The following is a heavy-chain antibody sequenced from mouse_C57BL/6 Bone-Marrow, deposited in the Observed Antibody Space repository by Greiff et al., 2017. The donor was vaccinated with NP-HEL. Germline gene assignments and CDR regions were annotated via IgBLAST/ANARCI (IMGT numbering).Heavy chain of an antibody. J-gene: IGHJ3*01. CDR2: ISDGGSYT. D-gene: IGHD1-1*01. V-gene: IGHV5-4*01. Sequence: EVKLQESGGGLVKPGGSLKLSCAASGFTFSSYAMSWVRQTPEKRLEWVATISDGGSYTYYPDNVKGRFTISRDNAKNNLYLQMSHLKSEDTAMYYCARDLEGSSPFAYWGQGTLVTVSA. CDR3: ARDLEGSSPFAY. CDR1: GFTFSSYA.